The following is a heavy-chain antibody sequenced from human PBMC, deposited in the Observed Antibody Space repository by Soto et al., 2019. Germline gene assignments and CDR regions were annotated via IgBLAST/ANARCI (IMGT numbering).Heavy chain of an antibody. CDR2: ISSSSSYI. V-gene: IGHV3-21*01. J-gene: IGHJ6*02. Sequence: EVQLVESGGGLVQPGRSLRLSCAASGFTFDDYAMHWVRQAPGKGLEWVSSISSSSSYIYYADSVKGRFTISRDNAKNSLYLQMNSLRAEDTAVYYSMVRGVTVGNYYYYGMDVWGQGTTVTVSS. CDR3: MVRGVTVGNYYYYGMDV. D-gene: IGHD3-10*01. CDR1: GFTFDDYA.